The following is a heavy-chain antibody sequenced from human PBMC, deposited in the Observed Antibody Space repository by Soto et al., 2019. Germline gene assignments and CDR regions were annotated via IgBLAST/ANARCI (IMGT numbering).Heavy chain of an antibody. CDR2: VKSKADGGTA. Sequence: EVQLVESGGGLVQPGGSLRLSCAASGFSITNTWMHWVRPAPGKGLEWVGRVKSKADGGTADYAAPVKGRFTVSRDDSKNTQYLQMNSLKMEGTAVYYCNSYPDFWGGHTPLWGQGTLVTVSP. V-gene: IGHV3-15*07. J-gene: IGHJ4*02. CDR1: GFSITNTW. D-gene: IGHD3-3*01. CDR3: NSYPDFWGGHTPL.